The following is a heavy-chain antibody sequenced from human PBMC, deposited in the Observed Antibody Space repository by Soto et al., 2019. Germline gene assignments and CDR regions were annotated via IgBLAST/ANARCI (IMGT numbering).Heavy chain of an antibody. J-gene: IGHJ4*02. Sequence: GGSLRLSCAASGFTFSSHWMSWVRQAPGKGLEWLASIKQDGSEKYYVDSVKGRFTISRDNAKNSLYLQMNSLRVEDTAVYYCARVYYDYIWGSYPLVYWGQGTLVTVSS. CDR3: ARVYYDYIWGSYPLVY. V-gene: IGHV3-7*01. D-gene: IGHD3-16*02. CDR1: GFTFSSHW. CDR2: IKQDGSEK.